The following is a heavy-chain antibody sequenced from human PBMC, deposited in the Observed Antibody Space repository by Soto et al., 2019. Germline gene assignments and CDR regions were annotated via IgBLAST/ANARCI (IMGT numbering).Heavy chain of an antibody. Sequence: QLQLQESGPGLVKPSETLSLTCSVSGGSISSSSYYWGWIRQPPGKGLEWIGSIYYSGSPYYNPSLKSRVTMSVDTSKHQFSLKLSSVTAADTAVYYCARHGPSGYDPFDYWGQGTLVTVSS. CDR1: GGSISSSSYY. V-gene: IGHV4-39*01. J-gene: IGHJ4*02. CDR2: IYYSGSP. CDR3: ARHGPSGYDPFDY. D-gene: IGHD5-12*01.